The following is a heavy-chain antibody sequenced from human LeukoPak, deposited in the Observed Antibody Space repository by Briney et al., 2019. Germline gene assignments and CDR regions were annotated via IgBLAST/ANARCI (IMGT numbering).Heavy chain of an antibody. J-gene: IGHJ6*03. CDR2: IGSSDSTT. D-gene: IGHD3-10*01. V-gene: IGHV3-48*03. Sequence: PGGSLRLSCVASGFTFSSYEMNWVRQAPGKGLEWLSYIGSSDSTTHYADSVKGRFTISRDNAKNSLYLQMNSLRAEDTAVYYCARDYYGSGSYYYYYYYYMDVWGKGTTVTVSS. CDR3: ARDYYGSGSYYYYYYYYMDV. CDR1: GFTFSSYE.